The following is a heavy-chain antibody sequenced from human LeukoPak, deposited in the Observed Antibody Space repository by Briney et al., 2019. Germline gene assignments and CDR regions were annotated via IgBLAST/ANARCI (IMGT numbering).Heavy chain of an antibody. CDR1: GFTVSSNY. J-gene: IGHJ6*03. CDR2: IYTGGST. Sequence: PGGSLRLSCAASGFTVSSNYMSWIRQPPGKGLEWVSVIYTGGSTYYEDSVKGRFTISRDTSKNTFYLQMNSLRAEDTAVYYCARVRPHPIIDVWGKGGTVTVSS. D-gene: IGHD6-6*01. V-gene: IGHV3-53*01. CDR3: ARVRPHPIIDV.